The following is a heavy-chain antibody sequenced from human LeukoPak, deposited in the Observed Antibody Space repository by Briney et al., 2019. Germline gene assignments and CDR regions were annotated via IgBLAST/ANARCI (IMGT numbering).Heavy chain of an antibody. CDR3: TRGAGTSWFDY. J-gene: IGHJ4*02. V-gene: IGHV1-2*02. Sequence: ASVKVSCTPSGYTFTVNYLHWVRQAPGQGLEWVGWMNPNSGVTGYAQNFQGRVTMTRDTSISTAYMELSSLTSDDTAVYYCTRGAGTSWFDYWGQGSLVTVSS. CDR2: MNPNSGVT. CDR1: GYTFTVNY. D-gene: IGHD2-2*01.